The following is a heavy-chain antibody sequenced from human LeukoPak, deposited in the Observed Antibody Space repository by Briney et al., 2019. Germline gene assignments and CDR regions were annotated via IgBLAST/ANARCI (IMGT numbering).Heavy chain of an antibody. CDR1: GFIFSSYA. V-gene: IGHV3-23*01. CDR2: ISGGAGST. Sequence: GGSLRLSCAASGFIFSSYAMSWARQAPGKGLEWVSGISGGAGSTYYADSVKGRFTISRDNSKNTLYLQMNSLRVEDTAVYYCARDNYCSGGSCYSVFGEVDYWGQGTLVTVSS. J-gene: IGHJ4*02. D-gene: IGHD2-15*01. CDR3: ARDNYCSGGSCYSVFGEVDY.